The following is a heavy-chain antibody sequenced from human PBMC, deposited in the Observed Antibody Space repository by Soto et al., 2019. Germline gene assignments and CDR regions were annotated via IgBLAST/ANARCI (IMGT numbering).Heavy chain of an antibody. D-gene: IGHD2-15*01. CDR2: ISGSGGST. J-gene: IGHJ6*02. V-gene: IGHV3-23*01. Sequence: GGSLRLSCAASGFTFSSYAMSWVRQAPGKGLEWVSAISGSGGSTYYADSVKGRFTISRDNSKNTLYLQMNSLRAEDTAVYYCAKDLEPLGYCSGGSCYYYGMDVWGQGTTVTVSS. CDR1: GFTFSSYA. CDR3: AKDLEPLGYCSGGSCYYYGMDV.